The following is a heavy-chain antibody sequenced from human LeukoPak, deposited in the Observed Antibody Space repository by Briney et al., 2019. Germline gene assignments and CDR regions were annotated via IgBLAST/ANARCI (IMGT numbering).Heavy chain of an antibody. V-gene: IGHV3-21*06. CDR2: ISSSSTYI. J-gene: IGHJ4*02. D-gene: IGHD4-17*01. CDR1: GFTFSTYS. CDR3: GTWTTVASYFDY. Sequence: GGSLRLSCAASGFTFSTYSMNWVRQAPGKGLEWVSSISSSSTYIYYADSVKGRFTISRDNAKNSLYLRMNSLRAEDTAVYYCGTWTTVASYFDYWGQGTLVTVSS.